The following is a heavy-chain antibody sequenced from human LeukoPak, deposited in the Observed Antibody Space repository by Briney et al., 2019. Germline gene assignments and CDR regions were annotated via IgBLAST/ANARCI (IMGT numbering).Heavy chain of an antibody. V-gene: IGHV4-4*07. CDR2: IYTSGST. Sequence: SEALSLTCTVSGGSISSYYWSWIRQPAGKGLEWIGRIYTSGSTNYNPSLKSRVTMSVDTSKNQFSLKLSSVTAADTAVYYCARVRSTSFWMDVWGKGTTATVSS. D-gene: IGHD2-2*01. CDR3: ARVRSTSFWMDV. CDR1: GGSISSYY. J-gene: IGHJ6*04.